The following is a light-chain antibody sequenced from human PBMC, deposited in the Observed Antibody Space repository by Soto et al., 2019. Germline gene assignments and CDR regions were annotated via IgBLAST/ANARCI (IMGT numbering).Light chain of an antibody. CDR2: AVS. V-gene: IGLV2-23*02. J-gene: IGLJ3*02. Sequence: QSALTQPASVSGSPGQSITVSCTGTSSDIGSYNLVSWYQHHPCKAPKLMIYAVSKRPSGVSSRFSCSKSGNTASLAISGLQAEDEADYFCCSYAGSSTLLFGGGTQSPS. CDR3: CSYAGSSTLL. CDR1: SSDIGSYNL.